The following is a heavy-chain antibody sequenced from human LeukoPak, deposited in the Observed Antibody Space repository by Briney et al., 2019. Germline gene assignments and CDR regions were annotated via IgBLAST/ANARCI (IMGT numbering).Heavy chain of an antibody. CDR2: INHSGST. Sequence: SETLSLTCAVYGGSFSGYYWGWIRQPPGKGLEWIGEINHSGSTNYNPSLKSQVTISVDTSKNQFSLKLSSVTAADTAVYYCARDPTTRGYYYYYGMDVWGQGTTVTVSS. V-gene: IGHV4-34*01. J-gene: IGHJ6*02. CDR3: ARDPTTRGYYYYYGMDV. D-gene: IGHD1-14*01. CDR1: GGSFSGYY.